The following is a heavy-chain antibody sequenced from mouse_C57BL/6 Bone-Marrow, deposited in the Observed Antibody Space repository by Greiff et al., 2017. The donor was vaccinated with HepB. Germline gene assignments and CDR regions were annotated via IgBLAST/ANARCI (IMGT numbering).Heavy chain of an antibody. CDR2: IDPENGDT. CDR3: IHDGYYGMDY. D-gene: IGHD2-3*01. Sequence: EVQGVESGAELVRPGASVKLSCTASGFNIKDDYMHWVKQRPEQGLEWIGWIDPENGDTEYASKFQGKATITADTSSNTAYLQLSSLTSEDTAVYYCIHDGYYGMDYWGQGTSVTVSS. CDR1: GFNIKDDY. V-gene: IGHV14-4*01. J-gene: IGHJ4*01.